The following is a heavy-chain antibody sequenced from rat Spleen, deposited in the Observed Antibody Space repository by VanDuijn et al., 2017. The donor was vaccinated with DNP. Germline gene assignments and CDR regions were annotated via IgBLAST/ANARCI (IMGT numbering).Heavy chain of an antibody. CDR2: MSPTTRSS. Sequence: EVQLVESGGGLVQPGRSLKVSCAAAGFTFSDYNMAWVRQAPKKGLEWVACMSPTTRSSYYRDSVRGRFTVSRDDSTSTLYLQMDSLRSEDTATYYCTTLNYYASLSGYFDYWGQGTLVTVSS. CDR3: TTLNYYASLSGYFDY. D-gene: IGHD1-12*01. V-gene: IGHV5-27*01. CDR1: GFTFSDYN. J-gene: IGHJ3*01.